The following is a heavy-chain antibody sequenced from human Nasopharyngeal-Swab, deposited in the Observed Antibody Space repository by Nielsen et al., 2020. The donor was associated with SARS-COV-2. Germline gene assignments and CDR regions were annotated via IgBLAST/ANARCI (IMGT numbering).Heavy chain of an antibody. D-gene: IGHD3-10*01. J-gene: IGHJ4*02. CDR1: GFTLRDYA. CDR3: AKDHFYDSGSYDRLYFDF. Sequence: GESLKISCAAFGFTLRDYAMHWVRQAPGKGLEWVALFSYDGSKRYFADSMKGRFSISRENIKNMLYLQMDSLRADDTAVYYCAKDHFYDSGSYDRLYFDFWGQGTLVTVSS. V-gene: IGHV3-30*18. CDR2: FSYDGSKR.